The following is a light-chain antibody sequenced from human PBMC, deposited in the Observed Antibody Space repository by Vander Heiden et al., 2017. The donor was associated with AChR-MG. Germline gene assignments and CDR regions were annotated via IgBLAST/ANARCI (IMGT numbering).Light chain of an antibody. V-gene: IGLV2-14*01. CDR1: TSDVGAYKY. Sequence: QSALTQPASVSGSPGQSITISCTGTTSDVGAYKYVSWYQQHPGKAPKLMMYDVSNRPSGVSNRFSGSKSGNTASLTTSGLQAEDEADYYCCSYTSSSNLEVFGTGTKVTVL. CDR3: CSYTSSSNLEV. J-gene: IGLJ1*01. CDR2: DVS.